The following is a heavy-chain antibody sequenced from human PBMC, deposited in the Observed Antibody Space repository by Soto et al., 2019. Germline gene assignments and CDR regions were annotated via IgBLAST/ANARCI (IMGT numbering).Heavy chain of an antibody. Sequence: QVQLVQSGAEVKKPGASVKVSCKASGFRFTNYYIHWLRQAPGQGLEWMGIINPSGGSTSYAQNFQGRVTMTRDTSTSTVYMELSSLRSEDTAVYYCARDPRGQWLANWFDPWGQGTLVTVSS. CDR2: INPSGGST. CDR1: GFRFTNYY. D-gene: IGHD6-19*01. V-gene: IGHV1-46*01. J-gene: IGHJ5*02. CDR3: ARDPRGQWLANWFDP.